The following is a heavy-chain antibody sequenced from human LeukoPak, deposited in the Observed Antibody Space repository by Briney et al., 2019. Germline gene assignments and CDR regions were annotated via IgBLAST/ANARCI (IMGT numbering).Heavy chain of an antibody. D-gene: IGHD1-1*01. Sequence: PSQTLSLTCTVSGSSISSGNYFWNWIRQPAGKGLEWIGRIHTSGSTHYNPSLKSRVTISVDTSKNQFSLKLSSVTAADTAFYYCARAYNWNDSNDYWGQGTLVTVSS. CDR2: IHTSGST. CDR1: GSSISSGNYF. CDR3: ARAYNWNDSNDY. V-gene: IGHV4-61*02. J-gene: IGHJ4*02.